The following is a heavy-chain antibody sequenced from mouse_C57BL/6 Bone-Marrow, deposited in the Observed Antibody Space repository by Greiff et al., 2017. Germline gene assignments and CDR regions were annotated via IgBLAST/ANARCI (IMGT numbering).Heavy chain of an antibody. CDR1: GFNIKDYY. CDR3: ARSLLSNWYFDV. D-gene: IGHD6-2*01. CDR2: IDPEDGET. J-gene: IGHJ1*03. Sequence: EVKLVESGAELVKPGASVKLSCTASGFNIKDYYMHWVKQRTEQGLEWIGRIDPEDGETKYAPKFQGKATITADTSSNTAYLQLSSLPSEDTAVYYCARSLLSNWYFDVWGTGTTVTVSS. V-gene: IGHV14-2*01.